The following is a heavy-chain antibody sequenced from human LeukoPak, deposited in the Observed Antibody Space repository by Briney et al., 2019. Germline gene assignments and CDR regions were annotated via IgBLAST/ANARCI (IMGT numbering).Heavy chain of an antibody. CDR3: AREVVPAAKGVGFDP. V-gene: IGHV3-11*01. Sequence: GGSLRLSCAASGFTFSDYYMSWIRQAPGKGLEWVSYISSSGSTIYYADSVKGRFTISRDNATNSLYLQMNSLRAEDTAVYYCAREVVPAAKGVGFDPWGQGTLVTVSS. CDR1: GFTFSDYY. CDR2: ISSSGSTI. J-gene: IGHJ5*02. D-gene: IGHD2-2*01.